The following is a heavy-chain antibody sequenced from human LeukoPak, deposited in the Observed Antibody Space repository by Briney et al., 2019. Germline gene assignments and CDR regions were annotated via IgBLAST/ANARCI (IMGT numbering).Heavy chain of an antibody. Sequence: GGSLRLSCAVSGFNFNDYAMHWLRQAPGKGLEWVATIWYDGSDKYYADAVKGRLTISRDNSKNTLYLQMNSLRAEDTAVYYCAKHARYGSESYYNGWGQGTLVTVSS. D-gene: IGHD3-10*01. CDR2: IWYDGSDK. J-gene: IGHJ4*02. CDR3: AKHARYGSESYYNG. V-gene: IGHV3-30*04. CDR1: GFNFNDYA.